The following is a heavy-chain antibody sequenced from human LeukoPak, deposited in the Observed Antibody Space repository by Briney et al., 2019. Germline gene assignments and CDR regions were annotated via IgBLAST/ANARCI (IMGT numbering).Heavy chain of an antibody. CDR3: ARGYSYGSDYYYGMDV. Sequence: GASVKVSFKASGYTFTSYAISWVRQAPGQGLEWIGWISGYNGNTKYAQKVQGRVTMTTDTSTSTAYMELRSLRSDDTAVYYCARGYSYGSDYYYGMDVWGQGTTVTVSS. CDR2: ISGYNGNT. J-gene: IGHJ6*02. CDR1: GYTFTSYA. V-gene: IGHV1-18*01. D-gene: IGHD5-18*01.